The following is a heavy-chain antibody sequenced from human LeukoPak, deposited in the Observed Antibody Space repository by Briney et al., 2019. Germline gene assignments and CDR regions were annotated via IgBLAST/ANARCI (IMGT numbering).Heavy chain of an antibody. CDR1: GFTFSSYA. J-gene: IGHJ4*02. D-gene: IGHD3-9*01. Sequence: GGSLRLSCAASGFTFSSYAMSWVRQAPGKGLEWVSAISGSGGNTYYADSVKGRFTISRDNSKNTLYLQMNSLRAEDTAVYYCAKGLNILTGYPYYFDYWGQGTLVTVSS. CDR2: ISGSGGNT. V-gene: IGHV3-23*01. CDR3: AKGLNILTGYPYYFDY.